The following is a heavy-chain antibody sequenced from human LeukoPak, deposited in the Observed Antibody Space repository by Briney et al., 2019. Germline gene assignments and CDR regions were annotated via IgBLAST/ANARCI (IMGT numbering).Heavy chain of an antibody. V-gene: IGHV1-2*02. Sequence: SVKVSCKASGYTFTGYYMHWVRQAPGQGLEWMGWINPNSGGTNYAQKFQGRVTMTRDTSISTAYMELSRLRSDDTAVYYCARVAQQLVRSFDYWGQGTLVTVSS. CDR3: ARVAQQLVRSFDY. CDR2: INPNSGGT. D-gene: IGHD6-13*01. CDR1: GYTFTGYY. J-gene: IGHJ4*02.